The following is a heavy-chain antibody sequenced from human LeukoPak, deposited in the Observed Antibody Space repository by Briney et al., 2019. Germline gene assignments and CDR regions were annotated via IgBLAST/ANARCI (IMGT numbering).Heavy chain of an antibody. CDR2: SDSVGNT. D-gene: IGHD6-13*01. CDR1: GFTFSSYD. CDR3: AKDMLAGTTPRTDF. Sequence: AGESLRLSCAASGFTFSSYDMTWVRQVPGKGLEWVSTSDSVGNTFYADSVKGRFTISRDNSKNTLYLQMNSLRAEDTAVYYCAKDMLAGTTPRTDFWGQGTLVTVSS. V-gene: IGHV3-23*01. J-gene: IGHJ4*02.